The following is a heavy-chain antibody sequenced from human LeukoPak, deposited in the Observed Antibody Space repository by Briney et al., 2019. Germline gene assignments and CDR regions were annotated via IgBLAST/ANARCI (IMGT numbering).Heavy chain of an antibody. J-gene: IGHJ5*02. CDR3: AGGPVTPIQNWFDP. CDR1: GYTFSDNY. Sequence: GASVKVSCKASGYTFSDNYMYWVRQAPGQGLEWMGRINPNSGGTNYAEKFQGRVTLTRDTSINTVYMELTRLRPDDTAVYYCAGGPVTPIQNWFDPWGQGTLVTVSS. D-gene: IGHD4-17*01. CDR2: INPNSGGT. V-gene: IGHV1-2*06.